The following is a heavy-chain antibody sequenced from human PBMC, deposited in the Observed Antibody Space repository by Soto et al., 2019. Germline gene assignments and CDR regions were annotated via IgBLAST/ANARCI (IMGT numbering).Heavy chain of an antibody. J-gene: IGHJ4*02. D-gene: IGHD1-26*01. CDR1: GFTFSGDW. V-gene: IGHV3-74*01. CDR2: IDPYDTGI. Sequence: EVQLVESGGGLVQPGGSLRLSCIDSGFTFSGDWMHWVRQAPGKGLDWVSRIDPYDTGISYAVSVKGRFTIFRDNAKSTLYLQMNSLRPEDTAVYYCTRETFGAREYWGQGTLVTVSS. CDR3: TRETFGAREY.